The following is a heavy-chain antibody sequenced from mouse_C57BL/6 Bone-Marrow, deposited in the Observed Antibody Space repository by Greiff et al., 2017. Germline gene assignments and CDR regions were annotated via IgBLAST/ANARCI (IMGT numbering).Heavy chain of an antibody. CDR1: GFTFSSYG. Sequence: EVQVVESGGDLVKPGGSLKLSCAASGFTFSSYGMSWVRQTPDKRLEWVATISSGGSYTYYPDSVKGRFPISRDNAKNTLYLQMSSLKSEDTAMYYCARAYSNYLYAMDYWGQGTSVTVSS. J-gene: IGHJ4*01. CDR2: ISSGGSYT. CDR3: ARAYSNYLYAMDY. V-gene: IGHV5-6*01. D-gene: IGHD2-5*01.